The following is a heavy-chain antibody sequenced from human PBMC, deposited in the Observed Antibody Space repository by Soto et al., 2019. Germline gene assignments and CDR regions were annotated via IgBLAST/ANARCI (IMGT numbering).Heavy chain of an antibody. D-gene: IGHD3-22*01. CDR3: ARLGDYYQAFDY. CDR1: GGSISSGHHY. CDR2: IYFRGST. V-gene: IGHV4-30-4*01. J-gene: IGHJ4*01. Sequence: SETLSLTCTVSGGSISSGHHYWSWIRQPPGKGLEWIGNIYFRGSTYYSPSLKGRGTISVDTSKNQFSLKLSSVTAADTAVYYCARLGDYYQAFDYWGHGALVTVSS.